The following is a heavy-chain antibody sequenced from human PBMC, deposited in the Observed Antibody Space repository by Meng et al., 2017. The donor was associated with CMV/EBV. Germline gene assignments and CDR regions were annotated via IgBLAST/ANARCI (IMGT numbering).Heavy chain of an antibody. Sequence: GESLKISCAASGFTFSSYAMHWVRQAPGKGLEWVAVISYDGSNKYYADSVKGRFTISRDNSKNTLYLQMNSLRAEDTAVYYCAGDLSFESEYSSSFDYWGQGTLVTVSS. CDR1: GFTFSSYA. J-gene: IGHJ4*02. CDR3: AGDLSFESEYSSSFDY. V-gene: IGHV3-30-3*01. CDR2: ISYDGSNK. D-gene: IGHD6-6*01.